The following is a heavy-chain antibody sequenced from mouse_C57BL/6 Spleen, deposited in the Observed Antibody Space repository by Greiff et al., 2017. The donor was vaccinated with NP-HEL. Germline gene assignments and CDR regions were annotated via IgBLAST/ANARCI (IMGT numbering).Heavy chain of an antibody. Sequence: DVQLVESGGGLVKPGGSLKLSCAASGFTFSDYGMHWVRQAPEKGLEWVAYISSGSSTIYYADTVKGRFTISRDNAKNTLFLQMTSLRSEDTAMYYCARKCYYDYDVYFDVWGTGTTVTVSS. CDR2: ISSGSSTI. V-gene: IGHV5-17*01. CDR1: GFTFSDYG. D-gene: IGHD2-4*01. CDR3: ARKCYYDYDVYFDV. J-gene: IGHJ1*03.